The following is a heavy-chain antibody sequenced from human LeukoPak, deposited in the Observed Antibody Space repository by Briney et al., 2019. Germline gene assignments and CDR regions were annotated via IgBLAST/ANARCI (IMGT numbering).Heavy chain of an antibody. D-gene: IGHD4/OR15-4a*01. J-gene: IGHJ3*02. CDR3: ARYDYQSDAFDI. CDR2: IDPSDSYT. Sequence: GESLQISCKGSGYTFTNYWISWVRQMPGKGLEWMGRIDPSDSYTNYSPSFQGHVTISADKSISTAYLQWSSLKASDTAIYYCARYDYQSDAFDIWGQGTMVTVFS. CDR1: GYTFTNYW. V-gene: IGHV5-10-1*01.